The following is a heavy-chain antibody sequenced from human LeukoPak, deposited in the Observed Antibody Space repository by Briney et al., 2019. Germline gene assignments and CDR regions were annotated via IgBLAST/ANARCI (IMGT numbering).Heavy chain of an antibody. Sequence: SVKVSCKASGGTFSSYAISWVRQAPGQGLEWMGRIIPILGIANYAQKFQGRVTITADKSTSTAYMELSSLRSEDTAVYYCARGRGRLLRYFERQDAFDIWGQGTMVTVSS. CDR1: GGTFSSYA. J-gene: IGHJ3*02. D-gene: IGHD3-9*01. CDR2: IIPILGIA. V-gene: IGHV1-69*04. CDR3: ARGRGRLLRYFERQDAFDI.